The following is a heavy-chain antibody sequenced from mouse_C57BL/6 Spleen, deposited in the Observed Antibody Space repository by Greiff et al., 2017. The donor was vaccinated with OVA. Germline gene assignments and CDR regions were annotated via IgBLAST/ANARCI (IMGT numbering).Heavy chain of an antibody. D-gene: IGHD1-1*01. CDR2: IDPSDSYT. J-gene: IGHJ4*01. Sequence: QVQLQQPGAELVKPGASVKLSCKASGYTFTSYWMQWVKQRPGQGLEWIGEIDPSDSYTNYNQKFKGKATLTVDTSSSTAYIQLSSLTSADSAVYYCARGGSRSFYAMDYWGQGTTVTVSS. CDR1: GYTFTSYW. V-gene: IGHV1-50*01. CDR3: ARGGSRSFYAMDY.